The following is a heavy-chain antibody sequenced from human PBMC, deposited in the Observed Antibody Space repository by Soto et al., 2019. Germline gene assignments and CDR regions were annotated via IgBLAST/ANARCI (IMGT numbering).Heavy chain of an antibody. J-gene: IGHJ4*02. CDR1: GGSISSYY. V-gene: IGHV4-59*01. CDR3: ARVDTFSVFDY. D-gene: IGHD5-18*01. Sequence: SETLSLTCTVSGGSISSYYWSWIRQPPGKGLEWIGYIYYSGSTNYNPSLKSRVTISVDTSKDQFSLKLSSVTAADTAVYYCARVDTFSVFDYWGRGTLVTVSS. CDR2: IYYSGST.